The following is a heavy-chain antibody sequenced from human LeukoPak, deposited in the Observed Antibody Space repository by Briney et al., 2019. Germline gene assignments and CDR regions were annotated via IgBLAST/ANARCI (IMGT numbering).Heavy chain of an antibody. CDR3: ARETVNDYGDYIDY. J-gene: IGHJ4*02. CDR2: IYHSGST. CDR1: GYSISSGYY. D-gene: IGHD4-17*01. Sequence: SETLSLTCTVSGYSISSGYYWGWIRQPPGKGLEWIGSIYHSGSTYCNPSLKSRVTISVDTSKNQFSLKLSSVTAADTAVYYCARETVNDYGDYIDYWGQGTLVTVSS. V-gene: IGHV4-38-2*02.